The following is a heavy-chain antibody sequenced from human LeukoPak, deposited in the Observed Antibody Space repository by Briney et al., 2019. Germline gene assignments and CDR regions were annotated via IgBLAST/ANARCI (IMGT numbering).Heavy chain of an antibody. CDR2: ISSSSSTI. V-gene: IGHV3-48*01. Sequence: SGGSLRLSCAASGFTFSSYSMNWVRQAPGKGLEWVSYISSSSSTIYYADSVKGRFTISRDNDKNSLYLQMNSLRAEDTAVYYCAGRPITMVRGVDWYFDLWGRGTLVTVSS. J-gene: IGHJ2*01. CDR1: GFTFSSYS. CDR3: AGRPITMVRGVDWYFDL. D-gene: IGHD3-10*01.